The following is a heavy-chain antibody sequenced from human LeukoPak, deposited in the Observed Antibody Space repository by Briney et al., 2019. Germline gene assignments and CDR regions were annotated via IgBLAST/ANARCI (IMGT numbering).Heavy chain of an antibody. CDR1: GDSINSLDL. CDR3: AGLVGRYSSGLYYYYFDY. D-gene: IGHD3-22*01. Sequence: SETLSLTCTVSGDSINSLDLWSWVRQPPGRGLEWIGEMYLSGTTHSNPSVKSRVTISIDESKNQFFLNLSSVTAADTAVYYCAGLVGRYSSGLYYYYFDYWGQGTLVTVSS. CDR2: MYLSGTT. J-gene: IGHJ4*02. V-gene: IGHV4-4*02.